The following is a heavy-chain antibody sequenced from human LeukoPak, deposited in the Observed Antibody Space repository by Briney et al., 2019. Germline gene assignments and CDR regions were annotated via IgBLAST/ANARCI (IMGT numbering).Heavy chain of an antibody. CDR3: ARDYCSSTSCLFDY. J-gene: IGHJ4*02. D-gene: IGHD2-2*01. CDR1: GYTFTAYH. V-gene: IGHV1-2*06. Sequence: ASVKVSCKASGYTFTAYHMHWVRQAPGQGLEWMGRINPNSGDTNYAQKFQGRVTMTRDTSISTAYMELSRLRSDDTAVYYCARDYCSSTSCLFDYWGQGTLVSVSS. CDR2: INPNSGDT.